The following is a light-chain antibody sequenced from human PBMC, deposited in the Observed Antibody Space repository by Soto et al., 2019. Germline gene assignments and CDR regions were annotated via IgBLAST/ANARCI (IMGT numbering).Light chain of an antibody. CDR3: QQYGGSTYT. Sequence: EIVLTQSPATLSLSPGERATLSCRASQSVSSYLAWYQQKPGQAPRLLIYGASSRATGIPDRFSGSGSGTDFTLTISRLEPEDFAVYYCQQYGGSTYTFGQGTKVDIK. V-gene: IGKV3-20*01. CDR2: GAS. CDR1: QSVSSY. J-gene: IGKJ2*01.